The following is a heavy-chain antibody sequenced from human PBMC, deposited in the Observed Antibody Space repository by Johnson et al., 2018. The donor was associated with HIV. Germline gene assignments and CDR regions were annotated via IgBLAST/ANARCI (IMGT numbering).Heavy chain of an antibody. V-gene: IGHV3-30-3*01. CDR2: ISYDGSNK. Sequence: QVQLVESGGGVVQPGRSLRLSCAASGFTFSSYAMHWVRQAPGKGLEWVAVISYDGSNKYYADSVKGRFTISRDNSKNTLYLQMNSLRAEDTAVYYCAREVPGKAVEIWGQGTMVTVSS. CDR3: AREVPGKAVEI. CDR1: GFTFSSYA. D-gene: IGHD2-2*01. J-gene: IGHJ3*02.